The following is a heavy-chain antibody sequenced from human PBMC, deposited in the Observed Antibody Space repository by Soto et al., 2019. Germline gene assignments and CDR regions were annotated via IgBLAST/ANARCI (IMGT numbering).Heavy chain of an antibody. Sequence: SETLSLTCTVSGGSISSGDYYWSWIRQPPGKGLEWIGYIYYSGSTYYNPSLKGRVTISVDTSKNQFSLKLSSVTAADTAVYYCARDVGYCSSTSCYASNWFDPSGQGTLVTVSS. CDR2: IYYSGST. CDR3: ARDVGYCSSTSCYASNWFDP. D-gene: IGHD2-2*01. J-gene: IGHJ5*02. V-gene: IGHV4-30-4*01. CDR1: GGSISSGDYY.